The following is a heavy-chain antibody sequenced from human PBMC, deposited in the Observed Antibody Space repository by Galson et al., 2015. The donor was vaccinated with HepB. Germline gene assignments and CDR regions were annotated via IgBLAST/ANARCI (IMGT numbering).Heavy chain of an antibody. D-gene: IGHD4/OR15-4a*01. J-gene: IGHJ4*02. CDR2: INPRDSST. V-gene: IGHV1-46*01. CDR3: AREGLTLKHFDY. Sequence: SVKVSCKAAGPTFTSNYIHWVRQAPGQGLEWMGLINPRDSSTDYAQKFQGRVTVTRDTSTSTIYMELSSLTSGDTAVYYCAREGLTLKHFDYWGQGTLVTVSS. CDR1: GPTFTSNY.